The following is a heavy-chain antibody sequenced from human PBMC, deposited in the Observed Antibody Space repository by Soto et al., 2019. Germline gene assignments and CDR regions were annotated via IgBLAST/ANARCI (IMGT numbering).Heavy chain of an antibody. CDR1: GFTFSSYD. V-gene: IGHV3-13*01. D-gene: IGHD3-10*01. CDR2: IGTAGDT. J-gene: IGHJ4*02. Sequence: EVQLVESGGGLVQPGGSPRLSCAASGFTFSSYDMHWVRQATGKGLEWVSAIGTAGDTYYPGSVKGRFTISRENAKNSLYLQMNSLRAEDTAVYYCARETSGGSGSYYAFDYWGQGTLVTVSS. CDR3: ARETSGGSGSYYAFDY.